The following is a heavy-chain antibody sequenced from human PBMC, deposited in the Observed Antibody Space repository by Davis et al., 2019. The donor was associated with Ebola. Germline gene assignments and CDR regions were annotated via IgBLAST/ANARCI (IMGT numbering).Heavy chain of an antibody. D-gene: IGHD3-22*01. CDR3: ARDPPYDQGYDY. CDR2: TYYRSKWFV. Sequence: SQTLSPTCAISGDSVSSNTAAWNWIRQSPSRGLEWLGRTYYRSKWFVDYAVSVKSRMTINSDTSKNQFSLQLSSVTPEDTAVYYCARDPPYDQGYDYWGQGILVTVSS. V-gene: IGHV6-1*01. CDR1: GDSVSSNTAA. J-gene: IGHJ4*02.